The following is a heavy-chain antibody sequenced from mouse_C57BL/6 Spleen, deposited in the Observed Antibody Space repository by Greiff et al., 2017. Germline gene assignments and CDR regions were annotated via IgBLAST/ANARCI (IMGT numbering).Heavy chain of an antibody. D-gene: IGHD2-4*01. V-gene: IGHV1-69*01. CDR1: GYTFTSYW. CDR3: TRSDDYDASAWFAY. CDR2: IDPSDSYT. Sequence: QVQLQQPGAELVMPGASVKLSCKASGYTFTSYWMHWVKQRPGQGLEWIGEIDPSDSYTNYNQKFKGKSTLTVDKSSSTAYMQLSSLTSEDSAVYYCTRSDDYDASAWFAYWGQGTLVTVSA. J-gene: IGHJ3*01.